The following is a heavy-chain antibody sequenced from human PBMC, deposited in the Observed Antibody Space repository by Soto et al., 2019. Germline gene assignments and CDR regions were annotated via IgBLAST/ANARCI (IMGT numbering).Heavy chain of an antibody. CDR3: ARRYSYGLPPAYYYGMDV. Sequence: PGGSLRLSCAASGFTFSSYEMNWVRQAPGKGLEWVLYISSSGSTIYYADSVKGRFTISRDNAKNSLYLQMNSLRAEDTAVYYCARRYSYGLPPAYYYGMDVWGQGTTVTVSS. CDR2: ISSSGSTI. D-gene: IGHD5-18*01. J-gene: IGHJ6*02. CDR1: GFTFSSYE. V-gene: IGHV3-48*03.